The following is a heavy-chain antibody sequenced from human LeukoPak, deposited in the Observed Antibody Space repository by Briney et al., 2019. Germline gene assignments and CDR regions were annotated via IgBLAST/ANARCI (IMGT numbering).Heavy chain of an antibody. Sequence: PGGSLRLSCAASGFTFSSYGMHWVRQAPDKGLEWVAFIRYDGSNKYYADSVKGRFTISRDNSKNTLYLQMNSLRAEDTAVYYCAKVGDGSGSYSDYWGQGTLVTVSS. D-gene: IGHD3-10*01. V-gene: IGHV3-30*02. CDR2: IRYDGSNK. CDR3: AKVGDGSGSYSDY. CDR1: GFTFSSYG. J-gene: IGHJ4*02.